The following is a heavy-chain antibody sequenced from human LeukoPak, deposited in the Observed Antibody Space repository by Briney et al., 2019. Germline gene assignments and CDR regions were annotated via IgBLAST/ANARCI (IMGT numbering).Heavy chain of an antibody. D-gene: IGHD3-10*01. CDR3: ARVGGVRGVTVDY. J-gene: IGHJ4*02. V-gene: IGHV4-34*01. CDR1: GGSFSGYY. CDR2: IYYRGST. Sequence: SETLSLTCAVYGGSFSGYYWGWIRQPPGKGREWIGSIYYRGSTYYNTSLKSRVTISVDSSKNQLSLNLSSVTAADTAVYYCARVGGVRGVTVDYWGQGTLVTVSS.